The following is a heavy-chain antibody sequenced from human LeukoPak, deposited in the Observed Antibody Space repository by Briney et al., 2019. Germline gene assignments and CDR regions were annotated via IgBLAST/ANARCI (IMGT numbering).Heavy chain of an antibody. CDR1: RDSMNYYY. J-gene: IGHJ4*02. D-gene: IGHD2-8*01. V-gene: IGHV4-59*08. CDR2: THYTGNT. Sequence: KPSETLSLTCSVPRDSMNYYYWNWIRQPPGKELEWIAYTHYTGNTKSNPSLKTRVPTPVGTPKSQFSLKLSSVTAADTAVYCCAKWSSTLKAFDFWGQGILAIVSS. CDR3: AKWSSTLKAFDF.